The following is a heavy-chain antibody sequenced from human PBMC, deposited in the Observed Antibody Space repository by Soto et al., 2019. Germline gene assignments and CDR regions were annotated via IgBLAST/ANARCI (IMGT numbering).Heavy chain of an antibody. J-gene: IGHJ4*02. CDR1: GFTFSSCE. CDR2: ISSSGSTI. D-gene: IGHD4-17*01. V-gene: IGHV3-48*03. CDR3: ARGHRGDIDY. Sequence: PGGSLRLSCAASGFTFSSCEMNWVRQAPGKGLEWVSYISSSGSTIYYADSVKGRFTISRDNAKNSLYLQMNSLRAEDTAVYYCARGHRGDIDYWGQGTLVTVSS.